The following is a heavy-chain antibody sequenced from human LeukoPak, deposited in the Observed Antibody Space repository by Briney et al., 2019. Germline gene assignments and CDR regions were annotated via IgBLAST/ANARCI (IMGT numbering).Heavy chain of an antibody. Sequence: GGSLRLSCTVSGFTVSSNSMSWVRQAPGKGLEWVSFIYSGTIHYSDSVKGRFTISRGNSKNTLYLQMNSLRAEDTAVYYCARRAGAYSHPYDYWGQGTLVTVSS. J-gene: IGHJ4*02. CDR2: IYSGTI. CDR3: ARRAGAYSHPYDY. V-gene: IGHV3-53*01. CDR1: GFTVSSNS. D-gene: IGHD4/OR15-4a*01.